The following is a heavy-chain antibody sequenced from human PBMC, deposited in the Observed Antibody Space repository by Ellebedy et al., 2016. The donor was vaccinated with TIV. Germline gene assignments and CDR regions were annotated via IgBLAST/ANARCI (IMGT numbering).Heavy chain of an antibody. Sequence: GESLKISCVASGFTFSNYAMGWVRQAPGKGLDWVSAISGVGSSTTHYADSVRGRFTISRDNAKNTLYLQMNSLRAEDTAVYYCAAVQYWEAVFDMWGQGTMVTVSS. J-gene: IGHJ3*02. CDR2: ISGVGSSTT. D-gene: IGHD2-8*02. V-gene: IGHV3-23*01. CDR3: AAVQYWEAVFDM. CDR1: GFTFSNYA.